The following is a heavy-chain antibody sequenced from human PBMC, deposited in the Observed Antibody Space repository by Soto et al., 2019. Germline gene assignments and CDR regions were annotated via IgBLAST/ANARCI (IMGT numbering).Heavy chain of an antibody. J-gene: IGHJ4*02. V-gene: IGHV4-31*03. Sequence: PSETLSLTCTVSGGSISSGGYYWSWIRQHPGKGLEWIGYIYYSGSTYYNPSLKSRVTISVDTSKNQFSLKLSSVTAADTAVYYCARLYSGSYYVLDYWGQGTLVTVSS. D-gene: IGHD1-26*01. CDR2: IYYSGST. CDR3: ARLYSGSYYVLDY. CDR1: GGSISSGGYY.